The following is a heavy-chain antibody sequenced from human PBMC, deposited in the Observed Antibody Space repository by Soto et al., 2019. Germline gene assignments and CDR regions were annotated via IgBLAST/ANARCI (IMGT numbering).Heavy chain of an antibody. CDR2: IIPIFGTA. V-gene: IGHV1-69*12. D-gene: IGHD5-18*01. J-gene: IGHJ6*02. Sequence: QVQLVQSGAEVKKPGSSVKVSCEASGGTFSSYAISWVRQAPGQGLEWMGGIIPIFGTANYAQKFQGRVTITADESTSKAYIVLSSLRSEDTAVDYWSRAVETAMEDLAYYYYGIDGWGQGTTVTVSS. CDR3: SRAVETAMEDLAYYYYGIDG. CDR1: GGTFSSYA.